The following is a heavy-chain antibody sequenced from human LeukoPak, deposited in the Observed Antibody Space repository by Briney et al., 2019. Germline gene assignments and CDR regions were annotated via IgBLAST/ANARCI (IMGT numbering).Heavy chain of an antibody. CDR1: GFTVSSNY. Sequence: GGLRLSCAASGFTVSSNYMSWVRQAPGKGLEWVSFIYSGGSTYYADSVKGRFTISRDNSKNTLYLQMNSLRAEDTAVYYCAREGGYYDSSGYLDYWGQGTLVTVSS. V-gene: IGHV3-66*01. D-gene: IGHD3-22*01. J-gene: IGHJ4*02. CDR2: IYSGGST. CDR3: AREGGYYDSSGYLDY.